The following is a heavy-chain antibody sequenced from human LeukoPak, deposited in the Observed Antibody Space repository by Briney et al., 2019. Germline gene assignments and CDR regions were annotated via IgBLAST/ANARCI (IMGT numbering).Heavy chain of an antibody. CDR1: GFMFSSYG. CDR2: IQHDGSGQ. V-gene: IGHV3-30*02. CDR3: AKFDTVMVNHDAFDI. D-gene: IGHD5-18*01. Sequence: GGSLRLSCTASGFMFSSYGMHWVRQAPGKGLDWMAYIQHDGSGQFYADSVKGRFTISRDNSKNTVYLQMNSLRVEDTALYYCAKFDTVMVNHDAFDIWGLGTMVTVSS. J-gene: IGHJ3*02.